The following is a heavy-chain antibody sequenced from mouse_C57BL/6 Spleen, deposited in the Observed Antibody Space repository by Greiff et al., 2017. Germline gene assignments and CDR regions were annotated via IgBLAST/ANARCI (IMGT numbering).Heavy chain of an antibody. V-gene: IGHV1-47*01. CDR2: FHPYNDDT. D-gene: IGHD2-3*01. CDR3: ARPYDGYYFYFDY. CDR1: GYTFTTYP. J-gene: IGHJ2*01. Sequence: VKLQESGAELVKPGASVKMSCKASGYTFTTYPIEWMKQNHGKSLEWIGNFHPYNDDTKYNVKFKGKATLTVEKSSSTVYLELSRLTSDDSAVYYCARPYDGYYFYFDYWGQGTTLTVSS.